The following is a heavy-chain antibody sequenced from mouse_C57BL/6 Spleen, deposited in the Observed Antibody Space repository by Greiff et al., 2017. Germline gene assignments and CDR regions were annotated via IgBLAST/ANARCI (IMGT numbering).Heavy chain of an antibody. CDR1: GYTFTSYW. CDR2: IDPSGSET. Sequence: QVQLQQPGAELVRPGSSVQLSCKASGYTFTSYWMHWVKQRPIQGLEWIGNIDPSGSETHYNQKFKDKSTLTVDKSSSTAYLQLSSLTSEDSAFYYCARLCYYFDYWGQGTTLTVSS. V-gene: IGHV1-52*01. J-gene: IGHJ2*01. CDR3: ARLCYYFDY.